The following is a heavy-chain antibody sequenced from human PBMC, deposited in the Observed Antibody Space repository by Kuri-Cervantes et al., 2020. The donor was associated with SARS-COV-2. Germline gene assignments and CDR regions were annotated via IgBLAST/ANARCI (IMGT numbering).Heavy chain of an antibody. CDR3: ARETHYDFRSGPRGYGMDV. CDR2: IYYSGST. V-gene: IGHV4-39*02. CDR1: GGSISSSSYY. D-gene: IGHD3-3*01. Sequence: ESLKISCTVSGGSISSSSYYWGWIRQPPGKGLEWIGSIYYSGSTYYNPSLKSRVTISVDTSKNQFSLKLSSVTAADTAVYYCARETHYDFRSGPRGYGMDVWGQGATVTVSS. J-gene: IGHJ6*02.